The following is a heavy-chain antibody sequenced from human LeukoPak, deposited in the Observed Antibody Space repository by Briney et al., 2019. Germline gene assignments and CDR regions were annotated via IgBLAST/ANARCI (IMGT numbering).Heavy chain of an antibody. CDR3: AKTGGPWD. D-gene: IGHD7-27*01. V-gene: IGHV3-23*01. J-gene: IGHJ4*02. CDR1: GFTFSNYA. Sequence: PGGSLRLSCAASGFTFSNYAMSWVRQAPGKGLEWVSAISGSGGSTYYADSVKGRFSISRDNSKNTLHLQMSSLRVEDTAVYYCAKTGGPWDWGQGTLVTVSS. CDR2: ISGSGGST.